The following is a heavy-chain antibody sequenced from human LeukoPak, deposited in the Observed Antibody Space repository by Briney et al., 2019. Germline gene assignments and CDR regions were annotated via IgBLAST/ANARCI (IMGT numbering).Heavy chain of an antibody. V-gene: IGHV4-61*01. CDR1: GGSVNSGSYH. Sequence: SSETLSLTCSVSGGSVNSGSYHWSWIRQPPGKGLEWIGYIYYSGSTNYNPSLKSRVTISVDTSKNQFSLKLSSVTAADTAVYYCARNIAPRPYWFDPWGQGTLVTVSS. J-gene: IGHJ5*02. CDR2: IYYSGST. CDR3: ARNIAPRPYWFDP. D-gene: IGHD6-6*01.